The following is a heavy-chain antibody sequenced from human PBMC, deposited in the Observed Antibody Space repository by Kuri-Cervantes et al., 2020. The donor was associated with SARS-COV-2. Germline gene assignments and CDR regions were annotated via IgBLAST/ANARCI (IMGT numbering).Heavy chain of an antibody. Sequence: SVKVSCKASGGTFSSYAVTWVRQAPGQGLEWMGRIIPLFGTTIYAQEFQGRVTLTADKSTNTAYMELSSLRSEDTAVYYCARPYCSITTCYDGTFDSWGQGNLVNVSS. CDR3: ARPYCSITTCYDGTFDS. D-gene: IGHD2-2*01. CDR1: GGTFSSYA. V-gene: IGHV1-69*06. J-gene: IGHJ4*02. CDR2: IIPLFGTT.